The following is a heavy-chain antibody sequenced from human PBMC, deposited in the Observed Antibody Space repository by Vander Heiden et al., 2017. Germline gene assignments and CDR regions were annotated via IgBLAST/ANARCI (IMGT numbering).Heavy chain of an antibody. J-gene: IGHJ4*02. CDR1: GGTFSSHA. V-gene: IGHV1-69*01. CDR2: IIPIFGTA. D-gene: IGHD3-22*01. Sequence: QVQLVQSGAEVQQPGSSVKVSCKASGGTFSSHAISWVRQAPGQGLEWMGGIIPIFGTANYAQKFQGRVTITADESTSTAYMELSSLRSEDTAVYYCTRALRYYYDSSGYYWGYWGQGTLVTVSS. CDR3: TRALRYYYDSSGYYWGY.